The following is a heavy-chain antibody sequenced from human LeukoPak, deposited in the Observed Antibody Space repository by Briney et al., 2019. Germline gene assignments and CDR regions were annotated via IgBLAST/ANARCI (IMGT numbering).Heavy chain of an antibody. CDR2: IIPIFGTA. CDR1: GGTFSSYA. Sequence: SVKVSCKASGGTFSSYAISWVRQAPGQGLEWMGGIIPIFGTANYAQKFQGRVTIIADKSTSTAYMELSSLRSEDTAVYYCARHGDSSGYYAFDIWGQGTMVTVSS. J-gene: IGHJ3*02. CDR3: ARHGDSSGYYAFDI. V-gene: IGHV1-69*06. D-gene: IGHD3-22*01.